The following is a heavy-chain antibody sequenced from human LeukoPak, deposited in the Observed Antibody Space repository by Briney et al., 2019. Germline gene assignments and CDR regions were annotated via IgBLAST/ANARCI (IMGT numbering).Heavy chain of an antibody. CDR1: GFTFSDYY. Sequence: GGSLRLSCAASGFTFSDYYMSWIRQAPGKGLEWVSYISSSGSTIYYADSVKGRFTISRDNAKNSLYLQMNSLRAEDTAVYYCRIYYYGSGSYFEEFFDYWGQGTLVTVSS. CDR2: ISSSGSTI. V-gene: IGHV3-11*01. J-gene: IGHJ4*02. D-gene: IGHD3-10*01. CDR3: RIYYYGSGSYFEEFFDY.